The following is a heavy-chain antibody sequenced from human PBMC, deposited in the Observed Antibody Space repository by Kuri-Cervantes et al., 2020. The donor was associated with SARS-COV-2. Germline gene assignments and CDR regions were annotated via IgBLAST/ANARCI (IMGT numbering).Heavy chain of an antibody. V-gene: IGHV4-59*01. J-gene: IGHJ2*01. CDR3: ARGEYSSGWVYWYLDL. CDR1: GDSISSTY. Sequence: SETLSLTCDVSGDSISSTYWSWIRQPPGRGLEWIGFVHYSGTTSYSPSLKSRVTMSVDTSKSQFSLKLTSVTAADTTLYYCARGEYSSGWVYWYLDLWGRGTQVTVSS. D-gene: IGHD6-19*01. CDR2: VHYSGTT.